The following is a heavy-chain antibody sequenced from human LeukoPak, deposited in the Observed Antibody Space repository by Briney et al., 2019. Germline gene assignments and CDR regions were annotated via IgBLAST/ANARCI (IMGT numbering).Heavy chain of an antibody. CDR1: GLTFSSYA. V-gene: IGHV3-23*01. J-gene: IGHJ4*02. D-gene: IGHD5-18*01. Sequence: GGTLRLSCAASGLTFSSYAMSCVRHAPGKGLEWVSVISGSGGSTYYADSVKGRFTISRDNSKNTLYLQMNSLRAEDTAVYYCATSQLWFPNDYWGQGTLVAVSS. CDR3: ATSQLWFPNDY. CDR2: ISGSGGST.